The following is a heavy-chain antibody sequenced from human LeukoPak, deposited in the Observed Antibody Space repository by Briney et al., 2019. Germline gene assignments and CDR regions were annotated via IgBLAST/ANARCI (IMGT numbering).Heavy chain of an antibody. Sequence: GRSLRLSCAASGFTFSSYSMNWVRQAPGKGLEWVSSISSSSSYIYYADSVKGRFTISRDNAKNSLYLQMNSLGAEDTAVYYCARDRNHEQWLVLDDAFDIWGQGTMVTVSS. V-gene: IGHV3-21*01. CDR2: ISSSSSYI. CDR3: ARDRNHEQWLVLDDAFDI. J-gene: IGHJ3*02. CDR1: GFTFSSYS. D-gene: IGHD6-19*01.